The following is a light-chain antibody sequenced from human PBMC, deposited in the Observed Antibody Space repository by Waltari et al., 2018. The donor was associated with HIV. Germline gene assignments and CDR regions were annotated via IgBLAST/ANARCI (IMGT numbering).Light chain of an antibody. CDR1: SSNTGAGYD. V-gene: IGLV1-40*01. CDR3: QSYDRSLSVWV. CDR2: DHP. J-gene: IGLJ3*02. Sequence: QSVLTQPPSVSGAPGQRVTISCTGSSSNTGAGYDVHRYQQLPGTAPRLLVYDHPIRPSGVPDRFSESKSGASASLAIAGLQDEDEAVNYCQSYDRSLSVWVFGGGTKVTVL.